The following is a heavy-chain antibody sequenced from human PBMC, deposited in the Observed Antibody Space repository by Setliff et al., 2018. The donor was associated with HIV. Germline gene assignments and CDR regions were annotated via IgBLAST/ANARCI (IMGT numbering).Heavy chain of an antibody. CDR3: ARDSDTAFDI. D-gene: IGHD5-18*01. J-gene: IGHJ3*02. CDR1: GYMFIAYG. Sequence: ASVKVSCKTSGYMFIAYGMSWVRRAPGQGLEWMGWIGPYNDRTEYAQKFQGRVAITADKSTSTAYMELSSLRSEDTAVYYCARDSDTAFDIWGHGTQVTVSS. CDR2: IGPYNDRT. V-gene: IGHV1-18*01.